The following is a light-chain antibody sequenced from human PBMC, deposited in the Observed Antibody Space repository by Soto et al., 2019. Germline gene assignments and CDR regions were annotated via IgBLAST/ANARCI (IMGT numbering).Light chain of an antibody. J-gene: IGKJ4*01. V-gene: IGKV1-27*01. CDR2: AAS. Sequence: DSPMTQSPSSLSASVGDRVTITFRASQGIANYLAWYQQKPGKVPKLLIYAASTLQSGVPSRFSGSGSGTDFTLTISSLQPEDVATYYCQKYNGAPLTFGGGTKVELK. CDR1: QGIANY. CDR3: QKYNGAPLT.